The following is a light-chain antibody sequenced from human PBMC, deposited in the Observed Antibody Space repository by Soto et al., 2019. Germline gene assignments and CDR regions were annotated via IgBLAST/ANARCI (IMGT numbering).Light chain of an antibody. J-gene: IGKJ1*01. CDR2: KAS. V-gene: IGKV1-5*03. Sequence: DLQMTQSPSTLSASVGDRVTICCRASKSISGWLAWYQQKPGKAPKLLIYKASTLESGVPSRFSGSGSGTEFTLTISSLQPDDFATYYCQQYNNYGSWTFGQGTKVEL. CDR1: KSISGW. CDR3: QQYNNYGSWT.